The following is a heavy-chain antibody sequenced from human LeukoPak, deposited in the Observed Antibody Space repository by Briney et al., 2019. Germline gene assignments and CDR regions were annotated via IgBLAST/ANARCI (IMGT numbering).Heavy chain of an antibody. J-gene: IGHJ4*02. CDR1: GFTFGNYA. D-gene: IGHD2-2*02. CDR3: AKLGCSGTSCYKGGFDS. Sequence: QPGGSLRLSCEASGFTFGNYAMSGVRQAPGEGLECVSPISASGGGTHYAVSVKGRFIISRDDSKNTLFLQMNSLRAEDTAIYYCAKLGCSGTSCYKGGFDSWGQGILVTVSS. CDR2: ISASGGGT. V-gene: IGHV3-23*01.